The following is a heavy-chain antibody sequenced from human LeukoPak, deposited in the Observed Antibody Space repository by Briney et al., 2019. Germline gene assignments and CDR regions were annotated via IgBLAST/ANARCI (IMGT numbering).Heavy chain of an antibody. D-gene: IGHD5-18*01. CDR1: GYTFTSYG. V-gene: IGHV1-18*01. CDR2: ISAYNGNT. CDR3: ARVRDTAMVTSGYFDY. Sequence: ASVKVSCKASGYTFTSYGIRWVRQAPGQGLEWMGWISAYNGNTNYAQKLQGRVTMTTDTSTSTAYMELRSLRSDDTAVYYCARVRDTAMVTSGYFDYWGQGTLITVSS. J-gene: IGHJ4*02.